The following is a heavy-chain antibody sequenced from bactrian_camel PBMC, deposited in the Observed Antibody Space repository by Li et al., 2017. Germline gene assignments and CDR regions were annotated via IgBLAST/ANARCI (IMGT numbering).Heavy chain of an antibody. J-gene: IGHJ6*01. V-gene: IGHV3S1*01. D-gene: IGHD2*01. CDR2: IATGDDST. CDR3: AKSGAWADPIPGSPGVIKDADFAV. CDR1: GHTGRMYC. Sequence: QLVESGGGLVQAGGSLRLSCGSSSGHTGRMYCMAWFRLAPGKGLEWVSSIATGDDSTYIADPVKGRFAISRDNTKNILYLQMSGLKSEDTALYYCAKSGAWADPIPGSPGVIKDADFAVWGQGTQVTVS.